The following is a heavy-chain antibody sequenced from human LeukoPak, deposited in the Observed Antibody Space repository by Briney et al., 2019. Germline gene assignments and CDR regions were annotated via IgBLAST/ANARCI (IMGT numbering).Heavy chain of an antibody. CDR3: ARAVTSSSSWYKWVNWFDP. Sequence: GGSLRLSCAASGFTFSSYDMHWVRQAPGKGLEWVAFIQYDESTKYYADSLKGRFTISRDNSKNTLYLQMNSLRPEDTAVYYCARAVTSSSSWYKWVNWFDPWGQGTLVTVSS. CDR1: GFTFSSYD. V-gene: IGHV3-30*02. D-gene: IGHD6-13*01. J-gene: IGHJ5*02. CDR2: IQYDESTK.